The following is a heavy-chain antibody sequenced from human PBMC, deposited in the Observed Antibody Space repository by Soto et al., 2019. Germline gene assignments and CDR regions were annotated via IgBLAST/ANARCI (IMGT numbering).Heavy chain of an antibody. CDR3: ATSQKGYNWNYFDH. V-gene: IGHV4-39*01. J-gene: IGHJ4*02. CDR2: VFYTGFT. CDR1: GASISGSYYY. Sequence: PSETLSLTCAVPGASISGSYYYWAWLRQSPGKGPEWIGSVFYTGFTSYNPSLESRVSASVDTSKSQFSLKLSAVTAADTAVYYCATSQKGYNWNYFDHWGQGALVTVSS. D-gene: IGHD1-20*01.